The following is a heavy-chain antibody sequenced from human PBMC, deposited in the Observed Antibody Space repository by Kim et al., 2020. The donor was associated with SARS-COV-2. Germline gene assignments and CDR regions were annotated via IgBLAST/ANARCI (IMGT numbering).Heavy chain of an antibody. D-gene: IGHD6-19*01. CDR3: ARGLALSGWYFPYFDY. J-gene: IGHJ4*01. CDR2: INHSGST. Sequence: SETLSLTCAVYGGSFSGYYWSWIRQPPGKGLEWIGEINHSGSTNYNPSLKSRVTISVDTSKNQFSLKLSSVTAADTAVYYCARGLALSGWYFPYFDYWG. V-gene: IGHV4-34*01. CDR1: GGSFSGYY.